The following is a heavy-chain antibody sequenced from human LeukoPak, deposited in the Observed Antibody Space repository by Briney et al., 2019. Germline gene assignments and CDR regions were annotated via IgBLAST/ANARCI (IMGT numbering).Heavy chain of an antibody. Sequence: ASVKVSCKASQFTFTGYYIHCVRQAPGQGLEWMGWINPKSGATNYAREFQCRVTMTRDSSISTGYMELSSLKSDDTAVYYCARDIVVVVAAISLRFDPWGQGTLVTVSS. CDR3: ARDIVVVVAAISLRFDP. CDR1: QFTFTGYY. V-gene: IGHV1-2*02. J-gene: IGHJ5*02. CDR2: INPKSGAT. D-gene: IGHD2-15*01.